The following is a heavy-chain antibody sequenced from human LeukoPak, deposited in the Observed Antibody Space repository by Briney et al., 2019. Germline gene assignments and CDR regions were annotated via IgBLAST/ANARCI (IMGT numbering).Heavy chain of an antibody. CDR3: ARVGLYYHYYTAV. V-gene: IGHV4-39*07. CDR2: ISYSGAT. Sequence: PSENLSLTCTLSGGTVTSSTYFWGWIRQPPGKGLEWIGSISYSGATYYNPSLKSRVSMSVHTSKNQFSLKLSSVTAADTAVYYCARVGLYYHYYTAVWVEGTTVSVS. CDR1: GGTVTSSTYF. J-gene: IGHJ6*03.